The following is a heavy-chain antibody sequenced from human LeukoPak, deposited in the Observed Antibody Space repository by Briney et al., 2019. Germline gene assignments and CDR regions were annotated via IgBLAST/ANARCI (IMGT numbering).Heavy chain of an antibody. J-gene: IGHJ4*02. V-gene: IGHV3-23*01. CDR2: ISGSGGST. CDR3: AKVLGSSGWQDY. D-gene: IGHD6-19*01. Sequence: PGGSLRLSCAASGFTFSSYAMSWVRQAPGKGLEWVSAISGSGGSTYYADSVKGRFTISRDNSKSTLYLQMNSLRAEDTAVYYCAKVLGSSGWQDYWGQGTLVTVSS. CDR1: GFTFSSYA.